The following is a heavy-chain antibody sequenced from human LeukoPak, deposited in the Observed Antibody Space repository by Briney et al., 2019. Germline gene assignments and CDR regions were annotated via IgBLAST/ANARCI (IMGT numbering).Heavy chain of an antibody. V-gene: IGHV1-46*01. CDR1: GYTFTSYY. CDR3: ARRIYGGYVHYFDY. D-gene: IGHD5-12*01. CDR2: INPSGGST. J-gene: IGHJ4*02. Sequence: ASVKVSCKASGYTFTSYYMHWVRQAPGQGLEWMGIINPSGGSTSYAQKFQGRVTMTRNTSKSTAYMELSSLRSEDTAVYYCARRIYGGYVHYFDYWGQGTLVTVSS.